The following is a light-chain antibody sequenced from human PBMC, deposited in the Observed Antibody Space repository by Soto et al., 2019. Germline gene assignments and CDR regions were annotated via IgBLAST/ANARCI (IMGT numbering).Light chain of an antibody. V-gene: IGLV4-60*02. CDR3: DTWDNNAQV. CDR1: SGHSSYI. J-gene: IGLJ3*02. Sequence: QTVVTQSSSASASLGSSVKLTCTLSSGHSSYIIAWHQQQPGKAPRYLMKLEGTGTYNKGSGVPDRFSGSSSGADRYLTISNLQFEDEADYYCDTWDNNAQVFGGGTKLTVL. CDR2: LEGTGTY.